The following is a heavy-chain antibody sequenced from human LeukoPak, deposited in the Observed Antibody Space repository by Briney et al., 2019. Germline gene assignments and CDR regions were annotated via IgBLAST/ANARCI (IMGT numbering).Heavy chain of an antibody. CDR2: IYPGDSDT. Sequence: GESLKISCKGSGYSFTSYWIGWVRQMPGKGLEWMGIIYPGDSDTRYSPSFQGQVTISADKSISTAYLQWSSLQASDTAMYYCPRRARGDYDILTGYPFPPHFDYWGQGTLVTVSS. D-gene: IGHD3-9*01. V-gene: IGHV5-51*01. J-gene: IGHJ4*02. CDR3: PRRARGDYDILTGYPFPPHFDY. CDR1: GYSFTSYW.